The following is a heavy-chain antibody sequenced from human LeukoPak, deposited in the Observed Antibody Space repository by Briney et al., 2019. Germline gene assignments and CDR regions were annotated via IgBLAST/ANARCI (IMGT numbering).Heavy chain of an antibody. D-gene: IGHD3-3*01. V-gene: IGHV3-21*06. CDR3: VREHYDFFLDY. J-gene: IGHJ4*02. CDR2: IRGESDYI. CDR1: GFTFSSYA. Sequence: GGSLRLSCAASGFTFSSYAMHWVRQAPGKGLEWVSSIRGESDYIYYRDSVKGRFTISRDNAKNSLYLQMNRLRVEDTAVYFCVREHYDFFLDYWGQGTLVTVSS.